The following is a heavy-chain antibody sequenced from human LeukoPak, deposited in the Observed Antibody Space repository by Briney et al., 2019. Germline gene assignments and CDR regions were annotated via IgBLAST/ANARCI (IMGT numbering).Heavy chain of an antibody. V-gene: IGHV3-21*01. D-gene: IGHD3-10*01. CDR3: ARDLRFGELSEYYFDY. Sequence: GGSLRLSCAASGFTFSSYSMNWVRQAPGKGLEGVSSINSSSSYIYYADSVKGRFTISIDNAKNSLYLQMNSLRAEDTAVYYCARDLRFGELSEYYFDYWGQGTLVTVSS. J-gene: IGHJ4*02. CDR1: GFTFSSYS. CDR2: INSSSSYI.